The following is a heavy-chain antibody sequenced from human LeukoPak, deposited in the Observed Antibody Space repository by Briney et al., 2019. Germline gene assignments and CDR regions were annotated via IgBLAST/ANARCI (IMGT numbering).Heavy chain of an antibody. D-gene: IGHD1-26*01. Sequence: PGGSLRLSCAASGFTFSTYCMHWVRQAPGKGLVWVSRINSDGTNTDYADSVKGRFTISRDNAKNTLYMQMSSLRVDDTAVYYCVREASGVSSSAFDVWGQGTMVTVSS. J-gene: IGHJ3*01. V-gene: IGHV3-74*01. CDR2: INSDGTNT. CDR1: GFTFSTYC. CDR3: VREASGVSSSAFDV.